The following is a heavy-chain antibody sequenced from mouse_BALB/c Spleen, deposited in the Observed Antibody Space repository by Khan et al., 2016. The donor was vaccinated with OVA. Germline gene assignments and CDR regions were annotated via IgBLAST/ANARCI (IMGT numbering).Heavy chain of an antibody. D-gene: IGHD2-10*01. J-gene: IGHJ4*01. CDR1: GFSLTGYG. CDR3: ASAYYGNYREAMDY. Sequence: QVQLKESGPGLVAPSQSLSITCTVSGFSLTGYGVNWVRQPPGKGMEGLGMIWGAGSTDYNSALKSRLNTSKDTTKTQVFLKMNSLQTDDTARYYFASAYYGNYREAMDYWGHGTSVTVSS. V-gene: IGHV2-6-7*01. CDR2: IWGAGST.